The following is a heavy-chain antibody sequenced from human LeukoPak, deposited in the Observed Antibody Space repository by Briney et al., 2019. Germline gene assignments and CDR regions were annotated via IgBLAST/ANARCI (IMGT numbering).Heavy chain of an antibody. V-gene: IGHV3-30*02. CDR3: ARDSGDRPRAVGYYFDY. CDR2: IQFDGSNK. J-gene: IGHJ4*02. CDR1: GFIFSNYG. D-gene: IGHD7-27*01. Sequence: GGSLRLSCVTSGFIFSNYGMHWVRQAPGKGLEWLTFIQFDGSNKLYADSVKGRFTVSRDTSKNTVYLQMTSLRVEDTAVYYCARDSGDRPRAVGYYFDYWGQGSLVTVSS.